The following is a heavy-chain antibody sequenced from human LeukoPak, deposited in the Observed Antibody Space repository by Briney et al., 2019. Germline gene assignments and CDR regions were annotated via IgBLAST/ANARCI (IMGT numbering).Heavy chain of an antibody. CDR2: INPKSGAA. Sequence: ASVKVSCKAFGYIFSDYYMHWVRQAPGQGLEWLGWINPKSGAADYAQQFRGRVTMTRDTSINTDYMEMKRVTSDDTAVYYCARGAEAETSPLDFWGQGTLVIVS. J-gene: IGHJ4*02. D-gene: IGHD6-13*01. CDR1: GYIFSDYY. V-gene: IGHV1-2*02. CDR3: ARGAEAETSPLDF.